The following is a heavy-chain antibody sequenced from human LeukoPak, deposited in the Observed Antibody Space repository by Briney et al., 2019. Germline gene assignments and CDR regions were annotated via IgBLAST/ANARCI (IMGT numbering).Heavy chain of an antibody. D-gene: IGHD3-10*01. CDR3: ARANYYGSGSYLYYYYYMDV. CDR1: GGSISSYY. CDR2: IYYSGST. J-gene: IGHJ6*03. Sequence: SSETLSLTCTVSGGSISSYYWSWIRQPPGKGLEWIGYIYYSGSTNYNPSLKSRVTISVDTSKNQFSLKLSSVTAADTAVYYCARANYYGSGSYLYYYYYMDVWGKGTTATVSS. V-gene: IGHV4-59*01.